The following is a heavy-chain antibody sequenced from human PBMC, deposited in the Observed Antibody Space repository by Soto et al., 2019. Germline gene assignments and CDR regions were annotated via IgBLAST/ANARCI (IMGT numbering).Heavy chain of an antibody. CDR1: GDSISSGDNC. CDR3: ARGLGYCSTTTCSEDWFDP. D-gene: IGHD2-2*01. CDR2: IFRSGSS. V-gene: IGHV4-30-2*01. J-gene: IGHJ5*02. Sequence: SETLSLTCTVSGDSISSGDNCWSWIRQPPGQGLEWIGYIFRSGSSFSNPSLRSRVTLSVDTSKNQFSLSLSTVTAADTALYYCARGLGYCSTTTCSEDWFDPWGPGTLVTVSS.